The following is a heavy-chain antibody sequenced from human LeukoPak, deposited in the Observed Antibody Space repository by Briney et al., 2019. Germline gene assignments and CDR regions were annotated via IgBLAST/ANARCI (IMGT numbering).Heavy chain of an antibody. V-gene: IGHV4-34*01. D-gene: IGHD6-13*01. CDR2: INHSGST. Sequence: PSETLSLTCAVYGASFSGYYWGSIRQPPGKWLEWIGEINHSGSTNYNPSLKSRVTISVDTSKNQFSLKLSSVTAADTAVYYCARGPIAAAGIVRGFDYWGQGTLVTVSA. J-gene: IGHJ4*02. CDR1: GASFSGYY. CDR3: ARGPIAAAGIVRGFDY.